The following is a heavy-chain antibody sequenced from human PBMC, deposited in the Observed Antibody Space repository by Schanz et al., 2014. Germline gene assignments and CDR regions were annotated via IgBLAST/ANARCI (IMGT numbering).Heavy chain of an antibody. CDR3: AGAFDSGGYYFDY. Sequence: QVQLVQSGTQVKKPGASVKVSCKASGYTLSAYSLHWVRQAPGQGLEWMGIVNPSVRGTHFARECHGRVTVTSDTSTSAVYMERSGLRSEDTAVYYCAGAFDSGGYYFDYWGQGTLVTVSS. D-gene: IGHD5-12*01. J-gene: IGHJ4*02. V-gene: IGHV1-46*03. CDR2: VNPSVRGT. CDR1: GYTLSAYS.